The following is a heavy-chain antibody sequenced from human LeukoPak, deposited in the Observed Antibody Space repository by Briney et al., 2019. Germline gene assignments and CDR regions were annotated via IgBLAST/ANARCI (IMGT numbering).Heavy chain of an antibody. CDR3: ARDISTYSGTFPGGDH. Sequence: ASVKVSCKASGYTFNKFYMHWVRQAPGQGLEWMGIVNPSDGYTTYAQKFQGRVTMTRDMSTSTVHMELSSLTSDDTAVYFCARDISTYSGTFPGGDHWGQGTLVTVSS. CDR1: GYTFNKFY. J-gene: IGHJ4*02. D-gene: IGHD1-26*01. CDR2: VNPSDGYT. V-gene: IGHV1-46*02.